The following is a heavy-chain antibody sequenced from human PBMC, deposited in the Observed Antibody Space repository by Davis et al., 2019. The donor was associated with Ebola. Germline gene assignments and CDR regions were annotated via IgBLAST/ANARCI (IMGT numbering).Heavy chain of an antibody. Sequence: ASVKVSCKASGYTFTSYYMHWVRQAPGQGLEWMGIINPSGGSTSYAQKFQGRVTMTRDTSISTAYMELSRLRSEDTAVYYCARADGDYVHFDYWGQGILVTVSS. CDR3: ARADGDYVHFDY. V-gene: IGHV1-46*01. CDR2: INPSGGST. CDR1: GYTFTSYY. D-gene: IGHD4-17*01. J-gene: IGHJ4*02.